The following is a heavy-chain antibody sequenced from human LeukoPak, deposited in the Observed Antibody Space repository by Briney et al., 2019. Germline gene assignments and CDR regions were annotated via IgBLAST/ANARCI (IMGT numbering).Heavy chain of an antibody. CDR1: GDSISSSEYY. D-gene: IGHD3-22*01. J-gene: IGHJ4*02. CDR3: ARRDFSDSSAYYGF. V-gene: IGHV4-39*01. CDR2: IYYSGST. Sequence: SETLSLTCTVSGDSISSSEYYWGWIRQPPGKGLEWIGNIYYSGSTYYNPSLKSRLTISVDSSKNQFSLKLSSVTAADTAVYYCARRDFSDSSAYYGFWGQGILVTVSS.